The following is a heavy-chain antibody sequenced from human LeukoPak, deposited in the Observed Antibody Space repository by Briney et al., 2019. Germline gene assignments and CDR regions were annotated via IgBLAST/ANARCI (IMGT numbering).Heavy chain of an antibody. CDR2: ILSDGTNK. D-gene: IGHD5-24*01. Sequence: GGSLRLSCAASGFTFSVSAMHWVRQAPGKGLEWVTLILSDGTNKYYTDSVKGRFTISRDNSKNTVYLEMNSLRVEDTAVYYCARTGQSHAFDIWGQGTMVTVSS. CDR3: ARTGQSHAFDI. CDR1: GFTFSVSA. V-gene: IGHV3-30*04. J-gene: IGHJ3*02.